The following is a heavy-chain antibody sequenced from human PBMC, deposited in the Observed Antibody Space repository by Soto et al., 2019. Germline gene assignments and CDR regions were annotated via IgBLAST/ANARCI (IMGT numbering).Heavy chain of an antibody. Sequence: QVQLQESGPGLVKPSETLSLTCTVSGGSISTYYWSWIRQPPGKGLEWIGYIYYSGSTNYNPSLKSRDTISVDTSKNQFSLKLSSVAAADTAVYYCARENTAMVDDWGQGTLVTVSS. CDR1: GGSISTYY. V-gene: IGHV4-59*01. CDR3: ARENTAMVDD. D-gene: IGHD5-18*01. J-gene: IGHJ4*02. CDR2: IYYSGST.